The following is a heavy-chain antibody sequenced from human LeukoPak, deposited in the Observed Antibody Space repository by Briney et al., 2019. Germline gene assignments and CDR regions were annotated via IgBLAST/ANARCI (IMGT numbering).Heavy chain of an antibody. V-gene: IGHV4-34*11. CDR1: GGSFSGYY. J-gene: IGHJ5*02. CDR2: IYYSGST. CDR3: ARDSSGWYHWFDP. Sequence: SETLSLTCAVYGGSFSGYYWRWLRQPPGKGLEGIGYIYYSGSTNYNPSLKSRVTISVDTSKNQFSLKLTSVTAPDTAVYYCARDSSGWYHWFDPWGQGTLVTVSS. D-gene: IGHD6-19*01.